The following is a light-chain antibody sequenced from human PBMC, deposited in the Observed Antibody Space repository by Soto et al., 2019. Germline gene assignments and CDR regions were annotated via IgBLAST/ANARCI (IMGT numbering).Light chain of an antibody. CDR3: QQYGSSPET. V-gene: IGKV3-20*01. CDR1: QSVSSSY. J-gene: IGKJ1*01. CDR2: GVS. Sequence: EIVLTQSPGTLSLSPGERATLSCRASQSVSSSYLAWYQQKPGQAPRLLIYGVSSRATGIPDRFSGSGSGTDFTLTISRLEPEDFAVYYCQQYGSSPETLGQGTKVEIK.